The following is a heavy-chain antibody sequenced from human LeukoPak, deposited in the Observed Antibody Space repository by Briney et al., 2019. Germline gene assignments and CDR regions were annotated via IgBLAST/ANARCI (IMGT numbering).Heavy chain of an antibody. CDR2: ISAYNGRT. Sequence: ASLKVSYKAYGYIFINHGIGWVRQAPGQGLEWMGWISAYNGRTEYAPKFQDRVTMTTDTSTTTAYMELRSLTSDDTAVYYCGRWAPNPNDSWGQGTLVTVS. CDR3: GRWAPNPNDS. J-gene: IGHJ5*01. V-gene: IGHV1-18*01. CDR1: GYIFINHG.